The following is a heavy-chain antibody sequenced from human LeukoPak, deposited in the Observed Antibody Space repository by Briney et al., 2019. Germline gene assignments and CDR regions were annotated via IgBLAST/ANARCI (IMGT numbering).Heavy chain of an antibody. V-gene: IGHV3-30-3*01. D-gene: IGHD3-3*01. CDR2: ISYDGAKE. CDR1: GFTFNYYA. J-gene: IGHJ4*02. Sequence: GGSLRLSCTASGFTFNYYAMHRVRQAPGKGLESVAVISYDGAKEYYAGSVKGRFTISRDNSKNALYLQMNSLRGDDSAVYYCARDENDFWSGYPDYWGQGTLVTVSP. CDR3: ARDENDFWSGYPDY.